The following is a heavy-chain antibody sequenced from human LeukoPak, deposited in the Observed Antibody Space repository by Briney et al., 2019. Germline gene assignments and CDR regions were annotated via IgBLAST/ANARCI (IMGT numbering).Heavy chain of an antibody. D-gene: IGHD3-10*01. Sequence: GGSLRLSCAASGFTFSRYWMHWVRQAPGKGLVWVSRIGDDGSTTAYADSVKGRFTISRDNAKNTLYLQMNSLRAEDTAVYYCARASRGNWFDPWGKGTLVATSS. V-gene: IGHV3-74*01. J-gene: IGHJ5*02. CDR3: ARASRGNWFDP. CDR1: GFTFSRYW. CDR2: IGDDGSTT.